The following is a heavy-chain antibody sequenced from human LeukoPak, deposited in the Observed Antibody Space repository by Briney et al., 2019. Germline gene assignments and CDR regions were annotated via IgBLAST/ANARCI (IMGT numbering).Heavy chain of an antibody. J-gene: IGHJ5*02. D-gene: IGHD6-19*01. CDR2: ISYDGSNK. CDR3: ASSSSGWFDP. Sequence: PGGSLRLSCAASGLTFSSYAMHWVRQAPGKGLEWVAVISYDGSNKYYADSVKGRFTISRDNSKNTLYLQMNSLRAEDTAVYYCASSSSGWFDPWGQGTLVTVSS. V-gene: IGHV3-30-3*01. CDR1: GLTFSSYA.